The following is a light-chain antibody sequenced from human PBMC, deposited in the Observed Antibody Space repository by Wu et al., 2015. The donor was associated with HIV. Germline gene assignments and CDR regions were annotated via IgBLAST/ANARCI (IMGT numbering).Light chain of an antibody. V-gene: IGKV1-5*03. CDR1: QSISHW. J-gene: IGKJ1*01. CDR3: QEYQSFSGT. Sequence: DIQMTQSPSTLSASVGDRVTITCRASQSISHWLAWYQQKPGKAPELLISKASTLQTGVPSRFGGSGSGIEFILTISSLQPDDFATYYCQEYQSFSGTFGQGTKVEIK. CDR2: KAS.